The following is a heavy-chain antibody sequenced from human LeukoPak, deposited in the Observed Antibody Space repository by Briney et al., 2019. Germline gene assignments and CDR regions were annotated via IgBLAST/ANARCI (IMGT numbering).Heavy chain of an antibody. CDR2: IYASGTT. J-gene: IGHJ6*03. D-gene: IGHD2-15*01. Sequence: SETLSLTCTVSGGSINSRYWSWLRQPAGQALQWIGRIYASGTTNYNPSLKSRITLSVDTSKNQYSLKLRSVTAADTAVYYCARSLVVAGYSYYYYMDVWGKGTTVTVSS. CDR1: GGSINSRY. CDR3: ARSLVVAGYSYYYYMDV. V-gene: IGHV4-4*07.